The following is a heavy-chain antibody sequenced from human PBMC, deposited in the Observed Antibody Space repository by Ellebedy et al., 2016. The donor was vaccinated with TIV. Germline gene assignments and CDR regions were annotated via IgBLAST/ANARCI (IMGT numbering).Heavy chain of an antibody. V-gene: IGHV3-7*03. CDR3: VKETWFRMDF. J-gene: IGHJ4*01. CDR1: GFRFSSEY. CDR2: IKPDGTEK. D-gene: IGHD3-10*01. Sequence: PGGSLRLSCVASGFRFSSEYIRWVRQAPGTGLEWVAKIKPDGTEKYYVDSVTGRLTFSRDNAQNSVFLQMNNLRAEDTAVYYCVKETWFRMDFWGHGNLVTVSS.